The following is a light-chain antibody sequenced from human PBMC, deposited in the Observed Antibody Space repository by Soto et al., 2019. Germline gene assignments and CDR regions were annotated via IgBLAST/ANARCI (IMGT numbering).Light chain of an antibody. J-gene: IGKJ1*01. V-gene: IGKV1-12*01. CDR1: QGISNY. CDR2: LTS. CDR3: QQSYSTPT. Sequence: QMTQSPSSVSASVGDRVTITCRASQGISNYLAWYQQKPGKAPKLLIYLTSSLQSGVPSRFSGSGSGTEFTLTISSLQPDDFATYYCQQSYSTPTFGQGTKVDIK.